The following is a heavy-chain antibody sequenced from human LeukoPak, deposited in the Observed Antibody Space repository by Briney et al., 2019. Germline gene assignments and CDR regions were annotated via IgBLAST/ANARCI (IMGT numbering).Heavy chain of an antibody. CDR3: ARAEYYYDSSGYDLDY. Sequence: GGSLRLSCAASGFTFSSYWMHWVRQAPGKGLVWVSRINTDGSSTSYADSVKGRFTISRDNAKNTLYLQTNSLRAEDTAVYYCARAEYYYDSSGYDLDYWGQGTLVTVSS. V-gene: IGHV3-74*01. CDR1: GFTFSSYW. D-gene: IGHD3-22*01. CDR2: INTDGSST. J-gene: IGHJ4*02.